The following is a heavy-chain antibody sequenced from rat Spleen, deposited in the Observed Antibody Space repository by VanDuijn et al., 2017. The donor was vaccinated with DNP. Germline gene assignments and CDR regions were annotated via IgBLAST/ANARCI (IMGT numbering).Heavy chain of an antibody. D-gene: IGHD2-7*01. Sequence: EVQLVESGGGLVQPGRSLKLSCAASGFTFSDYNMAWVRQAPKKGLEWVATISYDGSSTYYRDSVKGRFTISRDNAKSTLYLQMDSLRSEDTATYYCARRGISWGQGTLVTVSS. CDR1: GFTFSDYN. J-gene: IGHJ3*01. CDR2: ISYDGSST. V-gene: IGHV5-7*01. CDR3: ARRGIS.